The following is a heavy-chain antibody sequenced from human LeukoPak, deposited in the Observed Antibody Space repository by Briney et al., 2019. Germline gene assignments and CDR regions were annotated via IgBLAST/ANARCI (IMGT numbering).Heavy chain of an antibody. CDR1: GFTFSSYA. CDR3: AKGGFVANYYDSSGYYYAPNY. V-gene: IGHV3-23*01. Sequence: GGSLRLSCAASGFTFSSYAMSWVRQAPGKGLEWVSAISGSGGSTYYADSVKGRFTISRDNSKNTLYLQVNSLRAEDTAVYYCAKGGFVANYYDSSGYYYAPNYWGQGTLVTVSS. CDR2: ISGSGGST. D-gene: IGHD3-22*01. J-gene: IGHJ4*02.